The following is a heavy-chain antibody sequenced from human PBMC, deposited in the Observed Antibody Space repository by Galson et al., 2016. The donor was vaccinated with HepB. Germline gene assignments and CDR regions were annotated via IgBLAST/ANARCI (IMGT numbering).Heavy chain of an antibody. J-gene: IGHJ6*02. Sequence: SLRLSCAASGFTFSLYSMLWVRQAPGKGLEYVSAISSNGGSTYYANSVKGRFTISRDNSKNTLYLQMGSLRAEDMAVYYCARAAITMIVRSGMDVWGQGTTVTVSS. CDR2: ISSNGGST. CDR3: ARAAITMIVRSGMDV. CDR1: GFTFSLYS. D-gene: IGHD3-22*01. V-gene: IGHV3-64*01.